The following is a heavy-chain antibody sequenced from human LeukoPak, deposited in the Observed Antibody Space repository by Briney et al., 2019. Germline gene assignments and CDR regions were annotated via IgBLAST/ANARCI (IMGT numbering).Heavy chain of an antibody. Sequence: GGSLRLSCAASGFTFSSYAMSWVRQAPGKGLEWVSAVNENGDSTYFADSVKGRFTISRDNSKNTVYLQMNSLRGEDTAVYHCAQQLGFCSRGTCYFTYWGQGTLVTVSS. J-gene: IGHJ4*02. CDR2: VNENGDST. V-gene: IGHV3-23*01. CDR3: AQQLGFCSRGTCYFTY. D-gene: IGHD2-15*01. CDR1: GFTFSSYA.